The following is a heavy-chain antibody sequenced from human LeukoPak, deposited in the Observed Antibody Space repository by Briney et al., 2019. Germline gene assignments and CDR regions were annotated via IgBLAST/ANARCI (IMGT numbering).Heavy chain of an antibody. CDR3: ARDGHSGYDLGGMDV. V-gene: IGHV1-69*06. Sequence: SVKVSCKASGGTFSSYAISWVRQAPGQGLEWMGGIIPIFGTANYAQKFQGRVTITADKSTSTAYMELSSLRSEDTAVYYCARDGHSGYDLGGMDVWGKGTTVTVSS. J-gene: IGHJ6*04. CDR1: GGTFSSYA. D-gene: IGHD5-12*01. CDR2: IIPIFGTA.